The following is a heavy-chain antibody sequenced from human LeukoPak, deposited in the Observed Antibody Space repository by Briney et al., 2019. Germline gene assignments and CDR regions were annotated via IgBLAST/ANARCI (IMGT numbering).Heavy chain of an antibody. Sequence: SETLSLTCTVSGVSISSYYWSWIRQPPGKGLEWIGYIYYSGSTNYNPSLKSRVTISVDTSKNQFSLKLSSVTAADTAVYYCARESYYDSSGPGGFDYWGQGTLVTVSS. D-gene: IGHD3-22*01. CDR2: IYYSGST. V-gene: IGHV4-59*01. CDR1: GVSISSYY. CDR3: ARESYYDSSGPGGFDY. J-gene: IGHJ4*02.